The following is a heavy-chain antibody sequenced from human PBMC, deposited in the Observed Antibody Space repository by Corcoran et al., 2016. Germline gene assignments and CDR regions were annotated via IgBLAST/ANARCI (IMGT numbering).Heavy chain of an antibody. J-gene: IGHJ4*02. V-gene: IGHV3-48*02. CDR2: ISSSSSTI. CDR1: GFTFSSYS. Sequence: EVQLVESGGGLVQPGGSLRLSCAASGFTFSSYSMNWLRQAPGKGLEWVSYISSSSSTIYYADSVKGRFTISRYNAKNSLYLQMNSLRDEDTAVDYCARVDTGMGAADYWGQGTLVTVSS. CDR3: ARVDTGMGAADY. D-gene: IGHD5-18*01.